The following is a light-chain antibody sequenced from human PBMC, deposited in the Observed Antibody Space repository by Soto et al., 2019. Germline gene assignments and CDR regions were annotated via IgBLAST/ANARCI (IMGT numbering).Light chain of an antibody. V-gene: IGKV1-5*01. J-gene: IGKJ5*01. CDR3: HSRA. CDR1: QSISSW. Sequence: DIQMTQSPSTLSASVGARVTITCRASQSISSWLAWYQQKPGKAPKLLIYDASTLESGVPSRFSGSGSETEFTLTISRLQPDDFATYFCHSRAFGQGTRLEIK. CDR2: DAS.